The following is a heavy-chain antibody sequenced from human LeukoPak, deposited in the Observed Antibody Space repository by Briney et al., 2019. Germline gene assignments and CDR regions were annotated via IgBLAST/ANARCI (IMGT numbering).Heavy chain of an antibody. J-gene: IGHJ4*02. V-gene: IGHV3-53*01. CDR3: ASLAAAGYYFDY. Sequence: GGSLRLSCAASGFTFSSYSMNWVRQAPGKGLEWVSIIYSGGSTYYADSVKGRFTISRDNSKNTLYLQMNSLRAEDTAIYYCASLAAAGYYFDYWGQGTLVTVSS. CDR1: GFTFSSYS. CDR2: IYSGGST. D-gene: IGHD6-13*01.